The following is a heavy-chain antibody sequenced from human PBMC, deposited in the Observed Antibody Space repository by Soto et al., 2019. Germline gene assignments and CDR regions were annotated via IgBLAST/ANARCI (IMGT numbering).Heavy chain of an antibody. V-gene: IGHV3-30-3*02. CDR1: GFTFSSYA. D-gene: IGHD4-17*01. CDR3: AKTGSPGDYSHEQFDY. J-gene: IGHJ4*02. CDR2: ISYDGSNK. Sequence: GGSLRLSCAASGFTFSSYAMHWVRQAPGKGLEWVAVISYDGSNKYYADSVKGRFTISRDNSKNTLYLQMNSLRAEDTALYYCAKTGSPGDYSHEQFDYWGQGTLVTVSS.